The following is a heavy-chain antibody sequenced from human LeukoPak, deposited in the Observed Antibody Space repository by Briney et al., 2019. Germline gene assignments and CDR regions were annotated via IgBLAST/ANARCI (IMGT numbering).Heavy chain of an antibody. V-gene: IGHV1-69*04. CDR2: IIPILGIA. D-gene: IGHD5-18*01. CDR1: GGTFSSYA. Sequence: ASVKVSCKASGGTFSSYAISWVRQAPGQGLEWMGRIIPILGIANYAQKFQGRVTITADKSTSTAYMELSSLRSEDTAVYYCAREKIQLYFDYWGQGTLVTVSS. J-gene: IGHJ4*02. CDR3: AREKIQLYFDY.